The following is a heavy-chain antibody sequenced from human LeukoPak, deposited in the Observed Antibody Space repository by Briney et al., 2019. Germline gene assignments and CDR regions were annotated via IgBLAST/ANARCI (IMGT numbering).Heavy chain of an antibody. Sequence: SQTLSLTCAISGDSVSSNNAVWNWIRQSPSSGLEWLGKTYYRSKWNYDYAVSMKSRITIKPDTSKNHFSLQLSSVTPEDTAVYYCARSVNSGCLDCWGQGVLVTVSP. CDR3: ARSVNSGCLDC. J-gene: IGHJ4*02. CDR1: GDSVSSNNAV. CDR2: TYYRSKWNY. V-gene: IGHV6-1*01. D-gene: IGHD3-10*01.